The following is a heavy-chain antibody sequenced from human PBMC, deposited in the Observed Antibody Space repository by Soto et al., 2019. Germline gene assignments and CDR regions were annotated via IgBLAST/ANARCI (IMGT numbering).Heavy chain of an antibody. CDR3: ARESTVAGTDNWFDS. CDR1: GAFISGYY. CDR2: IYTSGST. V-gene: IGHV4-4*07. J-gene: IGHJ5*01. D-gene: IGHD6-13*01. Sequence: SETLSLTCTVSGAFISGYYWSWIRQPAGKGLEWIGRIYTSGSTKYSPSLKSLATMSVDTSKKQFSLKLNSVTAADTAVYYCARESTVAGTDNWFDSWGQGTMVTVYS.